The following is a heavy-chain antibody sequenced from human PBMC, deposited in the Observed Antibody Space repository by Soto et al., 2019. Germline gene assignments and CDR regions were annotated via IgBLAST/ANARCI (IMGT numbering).Heavy chain of an antibody. V-gene: IGHV4-59*08. CDR3: ARLSNCNADGCIFDS. CDR2: ISYSGAT. J-gene: IGHJ4*02. CDR1: GASISGYH. D-gene: IGHD2-15*01. Sequence: SETLSLTCTVSGASISGYHWSWIRQSPGKGLECLGYISYSGATNYNPSLKSRVTMSIDTSKNQFSLHVNSVTAADTAVYYCARLSNCNADGCIFDSWGLGILVTVSS.